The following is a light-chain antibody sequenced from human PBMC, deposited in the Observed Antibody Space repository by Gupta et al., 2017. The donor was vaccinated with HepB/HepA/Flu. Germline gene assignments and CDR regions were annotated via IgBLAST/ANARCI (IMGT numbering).Light chain of an antibody. Sequence: QSALTPPPPASGFPGQSVTFSCTGTSSDVGGYKYVSWYQQPPGKAPKLMIYEVSKRPSGVPDRFSGSKSGNTASLTVSGLQAEDGDDYYCSSYAGSNNLVFGGGTKLTVL. CDR1: SSDVGGYKY. J-gene: IGLJ3*02. V-gene: IGLV2-8*01. CDR2: EVS. CDR3: SSYAGSNNLV.